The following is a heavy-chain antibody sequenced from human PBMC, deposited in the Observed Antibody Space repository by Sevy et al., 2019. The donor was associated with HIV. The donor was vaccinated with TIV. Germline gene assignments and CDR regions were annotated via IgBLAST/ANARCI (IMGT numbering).Heavy chain of an antibody. CDR3: ARHLHFYGIDV. Sequence: SETLSLTCTVSGGSISSDSFLWGWIRQTPREGLSWIGRISYSGSTYYDPSLKSRITVDVDTSKKQFSLELRSVTAADTAMYYCARHLHFYGIDVWGPGTTVTVSS. V-gene: IGHV4-39*01. CDR2: ISYSGST. CDR1: GGSISSDSFL. D-gene: IGHD3-3*02. J-gene: IGHJ6*02.